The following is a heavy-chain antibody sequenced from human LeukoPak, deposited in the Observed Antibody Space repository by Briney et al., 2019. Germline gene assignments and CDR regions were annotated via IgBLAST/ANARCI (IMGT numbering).Heavy chain of an antibody. CDR3: ARDGTAGKVSGWFY. CDR2: IKQDGSEK. Sequence: PGGSLRLSCATSGFTFSNYWMNWVRQAPGKGLEWVANIKQDGSEKHYVDSVKGRFTISRDNAKNSLFLQMNSLRAEDTAVYYCARDGTAGKVSGWFYWGQGTLVTVSS. CDR1: GFTFSNYW. D-gene: IGHD6-19*01. V-gene: IGHV3-7*01. J-gene: IGHJ4*02.